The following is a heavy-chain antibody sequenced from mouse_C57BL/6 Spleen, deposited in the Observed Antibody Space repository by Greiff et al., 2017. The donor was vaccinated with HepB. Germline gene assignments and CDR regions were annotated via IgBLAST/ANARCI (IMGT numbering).Heavy chain of an antibody. J-gene: IGHJ2*01. D-gene: IGHD2-1*01. CDR3: ARGPIYGNFDY. CDR2: ISDGGSYT. Sequence: EVQLVESGGGLVKPGGSLKLSCAASGFTFSSYAMSWVRQTPEKRLEWVATISDGGSYTYYPDNVKGRFTISRDNAKNNLYLQMSHLKSEDTAMYYCARGPIYGNFDYWGQGTTLTVSS. V-gene: IGHV5-4*01. CDR1: GFTFSSYA.